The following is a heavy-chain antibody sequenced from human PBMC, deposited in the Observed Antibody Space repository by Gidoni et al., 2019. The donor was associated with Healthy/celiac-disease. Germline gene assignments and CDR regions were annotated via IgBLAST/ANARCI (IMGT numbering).Heavy chain of an antibody. CDR1: GGTFSSYA. CDR3: ARAVDCSGGSCYHYYYYGMDV. Sequence: QVQLVQSGAEVKKPGSSVKVSCKASGGTFSSYAISWVRQAPGQGLEWMGGIIPIFGTANYAQKFQGRVTITADESTSTAYMELSSLRSEDTAVYYCARAVDCSGGSCYHYYYYGMDVWGQGTTVTVSS. CDR2: IIPIFGTA. D-gene: IGHD2-15*01. V-gene: IGHV1-69*01. J-gene: IGHJ6*02.